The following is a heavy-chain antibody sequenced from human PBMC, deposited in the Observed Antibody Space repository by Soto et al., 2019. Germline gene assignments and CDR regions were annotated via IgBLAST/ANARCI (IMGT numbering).Heavy chain of an antibody. J-gene: IGHJ4*02. V-gene: IGHV4-30-4*01. D-gene: IGHD2-8*01. CDR2: ILYSGTT. CDR1: GGSISSGDYY. CDR3: ARNGALDY. Sequence: QVQLQESGPGLVKPSQTLALTCTVSGGSISSGDYYWSWIRQPPGKGLEWIGYILYSGTTNYNPSLESRLTISVDTSKNQFSLKLTSVTAADTAVYYCARNGALDYWGRGTLVTVSS.